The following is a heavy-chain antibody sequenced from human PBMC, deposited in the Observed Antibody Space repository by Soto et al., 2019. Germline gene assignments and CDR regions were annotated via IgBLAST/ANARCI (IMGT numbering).Heavy chain of an antibody. CDR1: GYTFTDQF. J-gene: IGHJ6*02. Sequence: ASVKVSCKASGYTFTDQFIHWVRQAPGQGLEWMGVITPRGGTTRYAQKFQGRVTMTRDTSTSTAYIEMSSLRPEDTAVYYCARGTTMVRGLRDVMDVWGQGTTVTVSS. V-gene: IGHV1-46*01. CDR2: ITPRGGTT. D-gene: IGHD3-10*01. CDR3: ARGTTMVRGLRDVMDV.